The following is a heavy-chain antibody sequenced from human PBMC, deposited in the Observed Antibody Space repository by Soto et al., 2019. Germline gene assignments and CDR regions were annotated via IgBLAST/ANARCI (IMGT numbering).Heavy chain of an antibody. J-gene: IGHJ5*02. V-gene: IGHV4-31*03. CDR1: GGSISSGGYY. CDR3: ARGGDYIVVVPAARSWFDP. CDR2: IYYSGST. Sequence: SETLSLTCTVSGGSISSGGYYWSWIRQHPGKGLEWIGYIYYSGSTYYNPSLKSRVTISVDTSKNQFSLKLSSVTAADTAVYYCARGGDYIVVVPAARSWFDPWGQGTLVTVSS. D-gene: IGHD2-2*01.